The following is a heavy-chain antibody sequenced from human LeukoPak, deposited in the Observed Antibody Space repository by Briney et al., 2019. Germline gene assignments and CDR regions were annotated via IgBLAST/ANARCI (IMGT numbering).Heavy chain of an antibody. V-gene: IGHV3-11*04. CDR1: GFTFSDYY. D-gene: IGHD3-3*01. Sequence: GGSLRLSCAASGFTFSDYYMSWIRQAPGKGLEWVSYISSSGSTIYYADSAKGRFTISRDNAKNSLYLQMNSLRAEDTAVYYCAREVRRSGYSQLDYWGQGTLVTVSS. CDR2: ISSSGSTI. J-gene: IGHJ4*02. CDR3: AREVRRSGYSQLDY.